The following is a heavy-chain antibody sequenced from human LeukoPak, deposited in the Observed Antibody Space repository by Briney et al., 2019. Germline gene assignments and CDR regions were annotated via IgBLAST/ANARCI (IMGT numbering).Heavy chain of an antibody. CDR1: GGSFSGYY. CDR3: ARGRYVWGSYRYSPLDY. Sequence: SETLSLTCAVYGGSFSGYYWSWIRQPAGKGLEWIGRIFTSGITNYNPSLKSRVTMSVDTSKNQFSLKLSSVTAADTAVYYCARGRYVWGSYRYSPLDYWGQGTLVTVSS. J-gene: IGHJ4*02. V-gene: IGHV4-59*10. D-gene: IGHD3-16*02. CDR2: IFTSGIT.